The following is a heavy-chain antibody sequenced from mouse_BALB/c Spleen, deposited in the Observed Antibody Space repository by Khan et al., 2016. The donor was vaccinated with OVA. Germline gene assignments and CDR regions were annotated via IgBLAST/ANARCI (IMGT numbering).Heavy chain of an antibody. V-gene: IGHV1-7*01. Sequence: QIQLVQSGAELVKPGASVKMSCTASGFSFTTYWMHWVKQTPGQGLEWIGYINPTSGYTYYTEKFKDRATLSADKSSSTVYMQLSIQTSTDAAGYYCTSYRIDYWGQGTTLTVSS. CDR1: GFSFTTYW. D-gene: IGHD2-12*01. CDR3: TSYRIDY. J-gene: IGHJ2*01. CDR2: INPTSGYT.